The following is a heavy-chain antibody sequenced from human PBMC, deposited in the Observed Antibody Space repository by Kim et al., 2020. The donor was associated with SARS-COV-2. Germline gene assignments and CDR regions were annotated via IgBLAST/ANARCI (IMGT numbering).Heavy chain of an antibody. CDR2: ISSDGSNT. CDR3: ATDYYDSSGYLNWFDP. J-gene: IGHJ5*02. V-gene: IGHV3-30*03. D-gene: IGHD3-22*01. Sequence: GGSLRLSCAASGFTFSSYGMHWVRQAPGKGLEWVAVISSDGSNTYYADSVKGRFTISRDNSKNTLYLQMNSLRAEDTAVYYCATDYYDSSGYLNWFDPWGKGTLVTVSS. CDR1: GFTFSSYG.